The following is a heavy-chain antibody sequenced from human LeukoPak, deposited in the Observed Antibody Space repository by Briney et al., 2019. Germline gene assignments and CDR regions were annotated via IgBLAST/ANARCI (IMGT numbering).Heavy chain of an antibody. Sequence: ASVKVSCKASGYTFSSYGISWVRQAPGQGLEWMGWISAYNGNTNYAQKFQGRVTMTTDTSTSTAYMELRSLRSDDTAVYYCARDSFSWGGYCSSTSCYGDYWGQGTLVTVSS. CDR2: ISAYNGNT. CDR3: ARDSFSWGGYCSSTSCYGDY. D-gene: IGHD2-2*01. J-gene: IGHJ4*02. V-gene: IGHV1-18*01. CDR1: GYTFSSYG.